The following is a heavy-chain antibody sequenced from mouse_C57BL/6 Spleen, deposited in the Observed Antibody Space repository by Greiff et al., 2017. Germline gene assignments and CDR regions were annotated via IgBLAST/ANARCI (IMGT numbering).Heavy chain of an antibody. CDR3: ARRTVVAPYYFDY. V-gene: IGHV1-54*01. J-gene: IGHJ2*01. Sequence: QVQLQQSGAELVRPGTSVKVSCKSSGYAFTNYLIEWVKQRPGQGLEWIGVINPGSGGTKYNEKFKGKATLTADKSSSTAYMQLSRLTSEDSAVYFCARRTVVAPYYFDYWGQGITLTVSS. D-gene: IGHD1-1*01. CDR1: GYAFTNYL. CDR2: INPGSGGT.